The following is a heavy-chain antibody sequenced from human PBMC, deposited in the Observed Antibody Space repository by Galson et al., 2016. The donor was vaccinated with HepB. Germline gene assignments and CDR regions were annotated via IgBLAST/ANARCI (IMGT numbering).Heavy chain of an antibody. J-gene: IGHJ4*01. D-gene: IGHD5-24*01. V-gene: IGHV3-30-3*01. CDR1: GFTFSSYA. Sequence: SLRLSCAASGFTFSSYAMHWVRQAPGKGLEWVTIISYDGNNKYYADSVEGRFTISRDNSKNTLYLQMNSLRAEETAVYYCAREQGKWLQAQYYFDFWGHGILVTVSS. CDR3: AREQGKWLQAQYYFDF. CDR2: ISYDGNNK.